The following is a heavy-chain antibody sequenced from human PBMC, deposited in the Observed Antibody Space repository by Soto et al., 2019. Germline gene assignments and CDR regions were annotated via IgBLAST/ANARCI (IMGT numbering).Heavy chain of an antibody. CDR3: AKDPGIAPPDSYYGMDF. V-gene: IGHV3-30*18. CDR2: ISYDGSNK. D-gene: IGHD6-13*01. CDR1: GFTFSSYG. J-gene: IGHJ6*04. Sequence: PGGSLRLSCAASGFTFSSYGMHWVRQAPGKGLEWVAVISYDGSNKYYADSVKGRFTISRDNSKNTLYLQMNSLRAEDTAVYYCAKDPGIAPPDSYYGMDFWGKGTTVTASP.